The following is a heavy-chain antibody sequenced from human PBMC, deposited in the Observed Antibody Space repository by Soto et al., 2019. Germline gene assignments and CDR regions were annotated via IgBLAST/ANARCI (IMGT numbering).Heavy chain of an antibody. CDR3: ARQLPGDCFDP. J-gene: IGHJ5*02. CDR2: ISTDNGET. V-gene: IGHV1-18*01. D-gene: IGHD1-1*01. Sequence: QVHLVQSGTEVRKPGASVKVSCKASGYAFTTYAITWVRQAPGRGLEWMGWISTDNGETNYAQNLQGRVTMTTDTSTTTAYMELRSLRSDDTAVYYCARQLPGDCFDPWGQGTLVTVSS. CDR1: GYAFTTYA.